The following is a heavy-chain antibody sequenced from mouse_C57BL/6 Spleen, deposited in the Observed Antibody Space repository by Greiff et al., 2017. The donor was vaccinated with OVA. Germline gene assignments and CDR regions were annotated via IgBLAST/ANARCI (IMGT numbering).Heavy chain of an antibody. J-gene: IGHJ2*01. CDR1: GYTFTSYW. CDR3: ASRRSTVVAGDY. CDR2: IYPGSGST. D-gene: IGHD1-1*01. V-gene: IGHV1-55*01. Sequence: QVQLQQPGAELVKPGASVKMSCKASGYTFTSYWITWVKQRPGQGLEWIGDIYPGSGSTNYNEKFKSKATLTVDTSSSTAYMQLSSLTSEDSAVYYCASRRSTVVAGDYWGQGTTLTVSS.